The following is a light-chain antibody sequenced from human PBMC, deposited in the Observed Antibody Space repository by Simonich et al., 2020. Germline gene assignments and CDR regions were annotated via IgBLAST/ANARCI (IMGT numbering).Light chain of an antibody. V-gene: IGKV4-1*01. CDR3: QQYYSTPYT. J-gene: IGKJ2*01. CDR1: QSVLYSSNNKNY. Sequence: DIVMTQSPDSLAVSLGERATINCKSSQSVLYSSNNKNYLAWYHQKPGQPPKLLIYSASTRESGVPDRFSGSGSGSDFTLTISSLQAEDVAVYYCQQYYSTPYTFGQGTKLEIK. CDR2: SAS.